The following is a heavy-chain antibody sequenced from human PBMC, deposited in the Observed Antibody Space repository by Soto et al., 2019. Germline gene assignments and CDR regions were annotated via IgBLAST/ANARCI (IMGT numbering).Heavy chain of an antibody. V-gene: IGHV3-23*01. D-gene: IGHD3-9*01. Sequence: EVQLLESGGGLVQPGGSLRLSCAASGFTFTSYAMSWVRQAPGKGLEWVSGISGGGGSTYYADSVKGRFTISRDNSKNTLYLQMHSLRAEDTAVYYCAKAGGYDILTGYRNRFDPWGQGTLVTVSS. J-gene: IGHJ5*02. CDR1: GFTFTSYA. CDR2: ISGGGGST. CDR3: AKAGGYDILTGYRNRFDP.